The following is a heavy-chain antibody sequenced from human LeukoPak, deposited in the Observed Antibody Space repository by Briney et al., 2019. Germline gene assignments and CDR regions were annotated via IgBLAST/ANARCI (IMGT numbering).Heavy chain of an antibody. Sequence: SETLSLTCTVSGGSISSYYWSWIRQPPGKGLEWIGYIYYSGSTNYNPSLKSRVTISVDTSKNQFSLKLSSVTAADTAVYYCARVGRNYDSSGYYEPIAFDYWGQGTLVTVSS. CDR1: GGSISSYY. V-gene: IGHV4-59*01. J-gene: IGHJ4*02. CDR2: IYYSGST. D-gene: IGHD3-22*01. CDR3: ARVGRNYDSSGYYEPIAFDY.